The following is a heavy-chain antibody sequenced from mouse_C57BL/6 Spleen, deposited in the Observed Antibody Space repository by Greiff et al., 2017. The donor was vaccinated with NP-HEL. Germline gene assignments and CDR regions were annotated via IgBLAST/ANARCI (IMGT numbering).Heavy chain of an antibody. CDR1: GFTFSSYG. Sequence: EVKLMESGGDLVKPGGSLKLSCAASGFTFSSYGMSWVRQTPDKRLEWVATISSGGSYTYYPDSVKGRFTISRDNAKNTLYLQMSSLKSEDTAMYYCARLGIYYGSSYYFDYWGQGTTLTVSS. J-gene: IGHJ2*01. D-gene: IGHD1-1*01. V-gene: IGHV5-6*01. CDR3: ARLGIYYGSSYYFDY. CDR2: ISSGGSYT.